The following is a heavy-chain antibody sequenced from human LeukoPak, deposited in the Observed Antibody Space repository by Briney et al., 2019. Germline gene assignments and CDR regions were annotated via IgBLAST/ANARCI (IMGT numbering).Heavy chain of an antibody. J-gene: IGHJ4*02. Sequence: PSETLSLTCTVSGGSISSYYWSRIRQPPGKGLEWIGYIYYSGSTNYNPSLKSRVTISVDTSKNQFSLKLSSVTAADTAVYYCARYQNSFDYWGQGTLVTVSS. CDR1: GGSISSYY. CDR2: IYYSGST. CDR3: ARYQNSFDY. V-gene: IGHV4-59*01.